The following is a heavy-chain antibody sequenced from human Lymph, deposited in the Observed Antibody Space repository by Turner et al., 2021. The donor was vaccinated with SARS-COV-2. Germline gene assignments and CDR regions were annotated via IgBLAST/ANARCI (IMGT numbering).Heavy chain of an antibody. Sequence: EVQLVESGGGLIQPGGSLRLSCAASDFIVSSNYMTWVRQAPGKGLEWFSIIYSGGSTFYADSVKVRFTISRDNSRNTLYLQMNSLRAEDTAVYYCARVLPYGDYFDYWGQGTLVTVSS. CDR3: ARVLPYGDYFDY. CDR2: IYSGGST. V-gene: IGHV3-53*01. J-gene: IGHJ4*02. CDR1: DFIVSSNY. D-gene: IGHD4-17*01.